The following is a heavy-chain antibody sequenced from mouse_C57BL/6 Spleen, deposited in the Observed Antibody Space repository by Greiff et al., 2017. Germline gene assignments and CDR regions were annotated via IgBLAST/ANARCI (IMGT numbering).Heavy chain of an antibody. V-gene: IGHV6-3*01. D-gene: IGHD3-1*01. CDR3: TGGPWYFDV. CDR1: GFTFSNYW. J-gene: IGHJ1*03. CDR2: IRLKSDNYAT. Sequence: EVKVEESGGGLVQPGGSMKLSCVASGFTFSNYWMNWVRQSPEKGLEWVAQIRLKSDNYATHYAESVKGRFTISRDDSKSSVYLQMNNLRAADTGIYYCTGGPWYFDVWGTGTTVTVSS.